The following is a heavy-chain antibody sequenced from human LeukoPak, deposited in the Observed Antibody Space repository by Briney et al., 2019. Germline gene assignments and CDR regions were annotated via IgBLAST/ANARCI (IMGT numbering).Heavy chain of an antibody. CDR1: AYTFTSYG. J-gene: IGHJ4*02. V-gene: IGHV1-18*01. Sequence: ASVKVSCKASAYTFTSYGVSWVRQAPGQGLEWMGWISAYNGDTNYAQKLHGRVTMTTDTSTSTAYMELSSLRSEDTAVYYCARDRRMTTVTTGADYWGQGTLVTVSS. CDR2: ISAYNGDT. CDR3: ARDRRMTTVTTGADY. D-gene: IGHD4-17*01.